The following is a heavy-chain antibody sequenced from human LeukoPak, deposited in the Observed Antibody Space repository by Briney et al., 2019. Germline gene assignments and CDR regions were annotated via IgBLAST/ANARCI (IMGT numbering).Heavy chain of an antibody. D-gene: IGHD2-21*02. Sequence: SETLSLTCTVSGGSISSGGYYWSWIRQHPGKGLEWIGYIYYSGSTYYNPSLKSRVTISVDTSNNQFSLKLSSVTAADTAVYYCARVSHCGGDCYPYFDYWGQGTLVTVSS. V-gene: IGHV4-31*03. CDR3: ARVSHCGGDCYPYFDY. J-gene: IGHJ4*02. CDR1: GGSISSGGYY. CDR2: IYYSGST.